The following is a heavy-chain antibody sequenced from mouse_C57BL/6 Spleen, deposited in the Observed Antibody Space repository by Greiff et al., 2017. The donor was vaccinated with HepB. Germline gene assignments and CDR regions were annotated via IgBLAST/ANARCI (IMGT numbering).Heavy chain of an antibody. CDR1: GYTFTSYW. CDR2: IDPSDSYT. CDR3: AKITNDAMDY. V-gene: IGHV1-50*01. D-gene: IGHD1-1*01. J-gene: IGHJ4*01. Sequence: QVQLQQPGAELVKPGASVKLSCKASGYTFTSYWMQWVKQRPGQGLEWIGEIDPSDSYTNYNKKFKGKATLTVDASSSTAYMQLSSLTSEDSAVYYCAKITNDAMDYWGQGTSVTVSS.